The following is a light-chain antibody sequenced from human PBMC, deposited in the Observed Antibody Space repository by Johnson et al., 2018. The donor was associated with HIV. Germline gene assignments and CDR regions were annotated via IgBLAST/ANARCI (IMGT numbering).Light chain of an antibody. CDR2: DNN. V-gene: IGLV1-51*01. CDR3: GTWDSSLSAYV. Sequence: QSVLTQPPSVSAAPGQKVTISCSGSSYNIGNSYVSWYQQLPGTAPKVLIYDNNKRPSGIPDRFSGSKSGTSATLGITGLQTGDEADYYCGTWDSSLSAYVFGTGTKVTVL. CDR1: SYNIGNSY. J-gene: IGLJ1*01.